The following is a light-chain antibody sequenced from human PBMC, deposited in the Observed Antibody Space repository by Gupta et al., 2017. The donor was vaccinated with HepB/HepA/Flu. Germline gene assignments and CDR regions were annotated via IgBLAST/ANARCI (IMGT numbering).Light chain of an antibody. V-gene: IGKV1-8*01. CDR1: QDISYF. J-gene: IGKJ4*01. Sequence: FRLTQSPSSISASIGDTVTITCRASQDISYFLAWYQQKPGKAPNLLIYSTSTVQKGVPSRFSGGGSGTDLTLTIAALQSEDFATYNCQQYSTYPFTFGGGTKVEIK. CDR3: QQYSTYPFT. CDR2: STS.